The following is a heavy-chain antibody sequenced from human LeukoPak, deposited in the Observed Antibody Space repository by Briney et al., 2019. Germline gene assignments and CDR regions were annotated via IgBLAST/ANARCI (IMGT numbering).Heavy chain of an antibody. CDR1: GDSVSTNNVA. CDR2: TYYRSKWYS. V-gene: IGHV6-1*01. D-gene: IGHD3-16*01. CDR3: AREDLGAAYFDF. Sequence: SQTLSLTCAISGDSVSTNNVAWNWIRQSPSRGLEWLGRTYYRSKWYSDYAVSVKSRITINPDTSKNQFSLQLNSVTPDDTAMYYCAREDLGAAYFDFWGQGTLVTVSS. J-gene: IGHJ4*02.